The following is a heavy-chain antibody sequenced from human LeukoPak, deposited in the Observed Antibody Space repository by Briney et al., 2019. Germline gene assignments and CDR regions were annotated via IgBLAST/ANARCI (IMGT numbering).Heavy chain of an antibody. CDR2: IGNKGDSYST. V-gene: IGHV3-72*01. CDR3: ARGSPSHKYYFDY. CDR1: GFTFSSYS. Sequence: PGGSLRLSCAASGFTFSSYSMNWARQAPGKGLEWVGRIGNKGDSYSTEYAASVKGRFTISRDDSKKSLYLQMNSLKTEDTAVYYCARGSPSHKYYFDYWGQGTLVTVSS. J-gene: IGHJ4*02.